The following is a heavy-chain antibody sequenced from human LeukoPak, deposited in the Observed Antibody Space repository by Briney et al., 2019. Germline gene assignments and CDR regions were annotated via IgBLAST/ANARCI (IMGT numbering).Heavy chain of an antibody. J-gene: IGHJ6*03. Sequence: PSETLSLTCAVYGGSFSGYYWSWIRQPPGKGLEWIGEINHSGSTNYNPSLKSRVTISVDTSKNQFSLKLSSVTAADTAVYYCARQEYSSSSWSYYMDVWGKGTTVTVSS. D-gene: IGHD6-6*01. V-gene: IGHV4-34*01. CDR2: INHSGST. CDR3: ARQEYSSSSWSYYMDV. CDR1: GGSFSGYY.